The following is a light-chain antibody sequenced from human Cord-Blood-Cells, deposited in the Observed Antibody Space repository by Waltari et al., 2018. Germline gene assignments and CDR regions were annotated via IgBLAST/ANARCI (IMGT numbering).Light chain of an antibody. CDR2: EVS. CDR3: CSYAGSSTYV. V-gene: IGLV2-23*02. CDR1: SSDVGSYNL. Sequence: QSALTQPAYVSGSPGQSITLSCTGTSSDVGSYNLVSWYQQHPGKAPKLMIYEVSKRPSGVSNRFSGSKSGNTASLTISGLQAEDEADYYCCSYAGSSTYVFGTGTKVTVL. J-gene: IGLJ1*01.